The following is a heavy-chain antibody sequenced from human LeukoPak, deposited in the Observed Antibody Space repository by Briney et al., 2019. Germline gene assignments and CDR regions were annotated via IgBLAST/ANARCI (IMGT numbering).Heavy chain of an antibody. V-gene: IGHV1-18*01. CDR2: ISAYNGNT. CDR1: GYTFTSYG. CDR3: ASGLIYSGYDPYYFDY. J-gene: IGHJ4*02. Sequence: GASVKVSCKASGYTFTSYGISWVRQAPGQGLEWMGWISAYNGNTNYAQKLQGRVTMTTDTSTSTAYMELRSLRSDDTAVYYCASGLIYSGYDPYYFDYWGQGTLVTVSS. D-gene: IGHD5-12*01.